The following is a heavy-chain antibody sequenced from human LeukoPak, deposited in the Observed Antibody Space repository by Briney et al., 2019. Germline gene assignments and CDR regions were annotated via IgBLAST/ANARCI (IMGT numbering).Heavy chain of an antibody. V-gene: IGHV1-8*03. CDR2: MNPNSGNT. CDR3: ARWMATISNFDY. Sequence: ASVKVSCTASGYTFTSYDINWVRQATGQGLEWMGWMNPNSGNTGYAQKFQGRVTITRNTSISTAYMELSGLRSEDTAVYYCARWMATISNFDYWGQGTLVTVSS. J-gene: IGHJ4*02. D-gene: IGHD5-24*01. CDR1: GYTFTSYD.